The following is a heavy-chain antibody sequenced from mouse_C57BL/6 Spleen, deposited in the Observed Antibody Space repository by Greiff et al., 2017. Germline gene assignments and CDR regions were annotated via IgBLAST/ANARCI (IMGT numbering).Heavy chain of an antibody. CDR1: GYTFTSYW. Sequence: VQLQQPGAELVMPGASVKLSCKASGYTFTSYWMHWVKQRPGQGLEWIGEIDPSDSYTNYNQKFKGKSTLTVDKSSSTAYMQLSSLTSDDSAVYYCARGDYGNWFAYWGQGTLVTVSA. CDR3: ARGDYGNWFAY. J-gene: IGHJ3*01. D-gene: IGHD2-1*01. V-gene: IGHV1-69*01. CDR2: IDPSDSYT.